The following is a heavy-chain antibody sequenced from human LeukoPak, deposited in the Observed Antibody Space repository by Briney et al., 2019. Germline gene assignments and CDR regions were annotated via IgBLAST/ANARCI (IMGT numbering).Heavy chain of an antibody. V-gene: IGHV2-70*04. D-gene: IGHD6-13*01. CDR1: GLSLSSSGTR. J-gene: IGHJ3*02. CDR2: IDWDDDK. Sequence: SGPTLVNPTQTLTLTCTLSGLSLSSSGTRVDWIRQPPGKGPERLARIDWDDDKFYSASLKTRLTVSEDTSKNEVVLQMTNMDPVDTAMYYCATTLLSAGGTDPFDIWGPGTLVIVSS. CDR3: ATTLLSAGGTDPFDI.